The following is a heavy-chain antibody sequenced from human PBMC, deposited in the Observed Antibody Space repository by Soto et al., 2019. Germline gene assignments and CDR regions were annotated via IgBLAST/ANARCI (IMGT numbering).Heavy chain of an antibody. Sequence: QITLKESCPTLVKPTQTLTLTCTFSGFSLSTSGVGVGWIRQPPGKALEWLALIYWDDDKRYSPSLKSRLTITKENSKNQVVLTMTNMDPVDTATYYCAYRRGSSWPGYYYYGMDVWGQGTTVTVSS. V-gene: IGHV2-5*02. CDR3: AYRRGSSWPGYYYYGMDV. CDR2: IYWDDDK. D-gene: IGHD6-13*01. CDR1: GFSLSTSGVG. J-gene: IGHJ6*02.